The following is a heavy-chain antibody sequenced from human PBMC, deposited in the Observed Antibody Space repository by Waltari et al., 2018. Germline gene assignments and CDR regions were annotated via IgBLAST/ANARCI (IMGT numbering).Heavy chain of an antibody. CDR3: AREGASGSYGAFDY. J-gene: IGHJ4*02. V-gene: IGHV1-69*08. CDR2: ISPILGIA. D-gene: IGHD1-26*01. Sequence: QVQLVQSGAEVKKPGSSVKVSCKASGGTFSSYTISWVRQAPGQGLEWMGRISPILGIANYAQKFQGRVTITADKATSTAYMELSSLRSEDTAVYYCAREGASGSYGAFDYGGQGTLVTVSS. CDR1: GGTFSSYT.